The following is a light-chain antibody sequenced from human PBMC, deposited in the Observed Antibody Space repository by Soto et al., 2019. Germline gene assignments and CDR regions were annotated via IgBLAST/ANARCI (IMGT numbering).Light chain of an antibody. V-gene: IGKV1-39*01. J-gene: IGKJ1*01. CDR1: QSISSS. CDR2: GVS. Sequence: IQMTHSPSSLSASVLYKVTITCLSIQSISSSLNWYQQKSGKAPNLLIYGVSRLQGGVPSRYSGSGSGTEFTLTISNLQPDDFATYYCQQYYSYPWTFGQGTKVDIK. CDR3: QQYYSYPWT.